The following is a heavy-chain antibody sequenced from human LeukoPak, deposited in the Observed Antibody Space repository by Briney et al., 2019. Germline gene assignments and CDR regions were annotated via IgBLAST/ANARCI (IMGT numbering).Heavy chain of an antibody. J-gene: IGHJ4*02. Sequence: GGSLRLSCAASGFTFSDYYMSWIRQAPGKGLEWVSSISSSSSYIYYADSVKGRFTISRDNAKNSLYLQMNSLRAEDTAVYYCASRLLSGTGDYWGQGTLVTVSS. CDR1: GFTFSDYY. CDR2: ISSSSSYI. V-gene: IGHV3-11*06. D-gene: IGHD1-20*01. CDR3: ASRLLSGTGDY.